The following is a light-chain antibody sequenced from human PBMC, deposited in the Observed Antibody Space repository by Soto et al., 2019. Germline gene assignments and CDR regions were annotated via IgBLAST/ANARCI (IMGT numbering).Light chain of an antibody. V-gene: IGKV3-20*01. CDR2: GAS. J-gene: IGKJ1*01. CDR1: QSINSGF. Sequence: EIVLTQSPGTLSLSPGERATLSCRTSQSINSGFLAWYQQKPGHAPRLVIYGASYRATGIPDRFSGSGSGTDFTLAVSRLEPEDFAVYYCQHYGSSPTFGQGTKVEIK. CDR3: QHYGSSPT.